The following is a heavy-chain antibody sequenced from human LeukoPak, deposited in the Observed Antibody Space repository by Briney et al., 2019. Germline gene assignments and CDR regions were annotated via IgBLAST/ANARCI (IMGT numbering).Heavy chain of an antibody. V-gene: IGHV3-74*01. J-gene: IGHJ4*02. D-gene: IGHD5-18*01. CDR2: INSDGSST. CDR1: GFTFSSYW. Sequence: GGSLRLSCAASGFTFSSYWMHWVRQAPGKGLVWVSRINSDGSSTSYADSVKGRFTISRDNAKNTLYLQMNSLRAEDTAVYYCAKGRGYSYGQIDYWGQGTLVTVSS. CDR3: AKGRGYSYGQIDY.